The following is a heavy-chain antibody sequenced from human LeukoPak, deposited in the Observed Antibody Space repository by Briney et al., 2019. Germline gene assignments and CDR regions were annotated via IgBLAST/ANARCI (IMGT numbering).Heavy chain of an antibody. CDR2: ISGSGGST. J-gene: IGHJ4*02. D-gene: IGHD2-21*01. CDR1: GFMFSSYA. V-gene: IGHV3-23*01. Sequence: GGSLRLSCAASGFMFSSYAMSWVRQAPGKGLEWVSAISGSGGSTYYADSVKGRFTISRDNSKNTLDLQMNSLRAEDTAIYYCAKTVVVITFRFDSWGQGSLVTVSS. CDR3: AKTVVVITFRFDS.